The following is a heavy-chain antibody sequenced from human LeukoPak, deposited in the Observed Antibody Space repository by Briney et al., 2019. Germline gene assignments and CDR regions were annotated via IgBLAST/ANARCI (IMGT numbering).Heavy chain of an antibody. D-gene: IGHD3-16*02. Sequence: GGSLRLSCAASGFTFSGSAMHWVRQASGKGLEWVGRIRSKANSYATAYAASVKGRFTISRDDSKNTAYLQMNSLKTEDTAVYYCASFAGLRLGELSSEHDYWGQGTLATVSS. J-gene: IGHJ4*02. CDR2: IRSKANSYAT. CDR3: ASFAGLRLGELSSEHDY. CDR1: GFTFSGSA. V-gene: IGHV3-73*01.